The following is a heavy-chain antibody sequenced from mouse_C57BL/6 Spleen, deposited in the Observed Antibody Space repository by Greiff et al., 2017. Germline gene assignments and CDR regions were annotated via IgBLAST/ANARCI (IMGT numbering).Heavy chain of an antibody. Sequence: EVQLVESGGGLVKPGGSLKLSCAASGFTFSDSGMHWVRQAPEKGLEWVAYISSGSSTIYYADTVKGRFTISRDNAKNTLFLQMTSLRSEDTAMYYCAKPYGYDGAWFAYWGQGTLVTVSA. CDR1: GFTFSDSG. D-gene: IGHD2-2*01. CDR3: AKPYGYDGAWFAY. V-gene: IGHV5-17*01. J-gene: IGHJ3*01. CDR2: ISSGSSTI.